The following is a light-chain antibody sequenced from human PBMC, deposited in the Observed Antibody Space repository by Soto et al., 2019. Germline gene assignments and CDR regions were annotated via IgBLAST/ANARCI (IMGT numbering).Light chain of an antibody. J-gene: IGKJ2*01. Sequence: DIQMTQSPSSLSASVGDGVTITCRASQNIRNYLNWYQQRPGKTPNLLVYAASNLRGGVPSRFSGGGSGTDFTLTISSLQPEDFATYYCQQIHSTSSYTFGQGTKVDIK. CDR3: QQIHSTSSYT. CDR1: QNIRNY. CDR2: AAS. V-gene: IGKV1-39*01.